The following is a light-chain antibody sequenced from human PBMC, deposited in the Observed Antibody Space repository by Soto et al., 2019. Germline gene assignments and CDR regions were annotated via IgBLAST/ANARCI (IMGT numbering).Light chain of an antibody. Sequence: AIRMTQSPSSLSASTGDRVTITCRASPGISSYLAWYQQKPGKAPKLLIYAASTLQSGVPSRFSGSGSGTEFTLTISCLQSEDFATYYCQQYYSYPVTFGPGTKVDIK. J-gene: IGKJ3*01. V-gene: IGKV1-8*01. CDR1: PGISSY. CDR2: AAS. CDR3: QQYYSYPVT.